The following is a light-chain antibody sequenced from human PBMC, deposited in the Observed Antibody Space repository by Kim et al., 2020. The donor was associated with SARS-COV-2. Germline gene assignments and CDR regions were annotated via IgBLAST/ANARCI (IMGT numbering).Light chain of an antibody. V-gene: IGKV3-11*01. CDR3: QQRSEWPKT. CDR1: QGVSSY. J-gene: IGKJ1*01. Sequence: LSPGERATLACRASQGVSSYLAWYQQKPGQAPRLLIYDASTRATGIPARFSGSGSGTDFTLTISSLEPEDFALYYCQQRSEWPKTFGQGTKVEIK. CDR2: DAS.